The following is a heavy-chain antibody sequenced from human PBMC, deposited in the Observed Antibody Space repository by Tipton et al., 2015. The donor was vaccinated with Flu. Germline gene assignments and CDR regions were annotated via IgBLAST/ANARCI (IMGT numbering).Heavy chain of an antibody. CDR3: AVTTVTTLRYFQH. CDR1: GYTFTSYY. V-gene: IGHV1-46*01. Sequence: QVQLVQSGAEVKKPGASVKVSCKASGYTFTSYYMHWVRQAPGQGLEWMGIINPSGGSTSYAQKFQGRVTMTRDTSTSTVYMELSSLRSEDTAVYYCAVTTVTTLRYFQHLGQGTLVTFSS. D-gene: IGHD4-17*01. J-gene: IGHJ1*01. CDR2: INPSGGST.